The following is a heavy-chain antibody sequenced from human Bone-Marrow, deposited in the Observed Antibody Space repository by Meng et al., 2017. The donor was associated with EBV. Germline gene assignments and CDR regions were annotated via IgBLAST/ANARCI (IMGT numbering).Heavy chain of an antibody. CDR1: GYTFSSFT. CDR2: IHGYSANT. D-gene: IGHD3-10*01. V-gene: IGHV1-18*01. CDR3: VRFSNYVLDH. J-gene: IGHJ4*02. Sequence: QISLVQPGGKVQTPGASVRVSRKNSGYTFSSFTLNWVRQVPGQGFEWVGWIHGYSANTHYAQKFHGRVNMSTDTSTDTSYMELKNLRPDDTAIYYCVRFSNYVLDHWGQGTLVTVSS.